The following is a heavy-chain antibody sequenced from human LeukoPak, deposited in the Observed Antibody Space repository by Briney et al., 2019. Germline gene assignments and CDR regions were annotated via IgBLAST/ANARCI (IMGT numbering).Heavy chain of an antibody. CDR1: GFTFSSNY. J-gene: IGHJ6*03. CDR2: IYSGGST. V-gene: IGHV3-66*01. Sequence: PGGSLRLSCAASGFTFSSNYMSWVRQAPGKGLEWVSVIYSGGSTYYTDSVKGRFTISRDNSKNTLYLQMNSLRAEDTAVYYCAREIAAAGTVRYYYYMDVWGKGTTVTISS. D-gene: IGHD6-13*01. CDR3: AREIAAAGTVRYYYYMDV.